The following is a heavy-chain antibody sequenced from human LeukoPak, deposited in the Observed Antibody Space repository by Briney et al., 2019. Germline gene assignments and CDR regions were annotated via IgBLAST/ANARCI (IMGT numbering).Heavy chain of an antibody. CDR2: ISGDGGST. D-gene: IGHD6-13*01. CDR1: GFTFDDYA. CDR3: AKDAVGAAAGYYIDN. J-gene: IGHJ4*02. Sequence: PGGSLRLSCAASGFTFDDYAMHWVRQAPGKGLEWVSLISGDGGSTYYADSVKGRFTISRDNSKNSLDLQMSSLRTEDTAVYYCAKDAVGAAAGYYIDNWGQGALVTVSP. V-gene: IGHV3-43*02.